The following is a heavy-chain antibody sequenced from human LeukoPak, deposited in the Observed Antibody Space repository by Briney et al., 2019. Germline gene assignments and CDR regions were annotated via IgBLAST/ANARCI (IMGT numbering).Heavy chain of an antibody. CDR1: GFTFSDSF. V-gene: IGHV3-11*01. CDR2: ISNSGSNL. D-gene: IGHD3-22*01. J-gene: IGHJ4*02. Sequence: PGGSLRLSCAASGFTFSDSFMNWVRQAPGRGLEWLSYISNSGSNLNYAESVRGRFTISRDNAKHSLYLQINSLRAEDTAVYYCARGDSSGVTDYWGQGTLVTVSS. CDR3: ARGDSSGVTDY.